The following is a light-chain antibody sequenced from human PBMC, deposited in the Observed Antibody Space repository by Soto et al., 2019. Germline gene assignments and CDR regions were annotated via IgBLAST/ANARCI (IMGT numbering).Light chain of an antibody. Sequence: DIVMTQSPLSLPVTPGEPASISCRSSQSLLHSNGYNYLAWYQQKPGQAPRLLIYGASNRATGIPDRFSGSGSGTDFTLTISKLEPEDFALFYCQQYGNSPLTFGGGTKVDIK. CDR1: QSLLHSNGYNY. CDR3: QQYGNSPLT. J-gene: IGKJ4*01. CDR2: GAS. V-gene: IGKV3-20*01.